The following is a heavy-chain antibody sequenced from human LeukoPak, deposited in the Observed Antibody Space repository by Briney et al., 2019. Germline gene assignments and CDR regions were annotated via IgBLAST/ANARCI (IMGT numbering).Heavy chain of an antibody. V-gene: IGHV3-23*01. CDR2: ISGSGGST. J-gene: IGHJ3*02. D-gene: IGHD2-2*01. Sequence: PGGSLRLSCAASGFTFSSYAMSWVRQAPGKGLELVSAISGSGGSTYYADSVKGRFTISRDNSKNTLYLQMNSLRAEDTAVYYCARFIVVVPAAMSAFDIWGQGTMVTVSS. CDR1: GFTFSSYA. CDR3: ARFIVVVPAAMSAFDI.